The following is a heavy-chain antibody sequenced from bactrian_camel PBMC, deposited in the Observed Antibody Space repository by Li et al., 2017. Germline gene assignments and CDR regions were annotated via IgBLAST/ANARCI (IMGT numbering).Heavy chain of an antibody. Sequence: HVQLVESGGDSVQAGGSLRLSCVFSEYTKSDYRLAWFRQAPGKEREGVASIYPRGTTNYADSVKGRFTIFKDNAKNTLYLQMNSLKPEDTAMYYCCGNCGICRDANWPPYWGQGTQVTVS. D-gene: IGHD7*01. CDR2: IYPRGTT. CDR3: CGNCGICRDANWPPY. J-gene: IGHJ4*01. CDR1: EYTKSDYR. V-gene: IGHV3S53*01.